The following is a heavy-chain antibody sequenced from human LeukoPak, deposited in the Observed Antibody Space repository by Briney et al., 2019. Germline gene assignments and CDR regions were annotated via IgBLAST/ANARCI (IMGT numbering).Heavy chain of an antibody. CDR2: IYPGDSDT. D-gene: IGHD5-18*01. V-gene: IGHV5-51*01. CDR3: ARHRLRYSYDWWDAFDI. CDR1: GYSFTSYW. J-gene: IGHJ3*02. Sequence: GESLKISCKGSGYSFTSYWIGWVRQMPGKGLEWMGIIYPGDSDTRYSPSFQGQVTISADKSISTAYLQWSSLKASDTAMYYCARHRLRYSYDWWDAFDIWGQGTMVTVSS.